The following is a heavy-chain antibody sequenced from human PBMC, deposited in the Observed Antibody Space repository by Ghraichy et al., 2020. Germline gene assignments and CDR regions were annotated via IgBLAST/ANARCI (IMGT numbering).Heavy chain of an antibody. Sequence: GGSLRLSCAASGFIFSNYFMYWVRQAPGKGLVWVSRVNSDGSTTTYADSVKGRFTISRDNAKNTLFLQMSSLRAEDTAVYYCARDLSHSYGFYYYHGMDVWGQGTTVTVSS. CDR2: VNSDGSTT. CDR3: ARDLSHSYGFYYYHGMDV. J-gene: IGHJ6*02. CDR1: GFIFSNYF. D-gene: IGHD5-18*01. V-gene: IGHV3-74*01.